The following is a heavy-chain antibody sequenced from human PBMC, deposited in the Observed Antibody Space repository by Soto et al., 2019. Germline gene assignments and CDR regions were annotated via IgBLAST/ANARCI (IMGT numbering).Heavy chain of an antibody. D-gene: IGHD3-3*01. Sequence: EASVKVSCKASGYTFTSYGISWVRQAPGQGLEWMGWISAYNGNTNYAQKLQGRVTMTRNTSISTAYMELSSLRSEDTAVYYCASPARNYDFWSGYSFDIWGQGTMVTVSS. CDR3: ASPARNYDFWSGYSFDI. V-gene: IGHV1-18*01. CDR2: ISAYNGNT. CDR1: GYTFTSYG. J-gene: IGHJ3*02.